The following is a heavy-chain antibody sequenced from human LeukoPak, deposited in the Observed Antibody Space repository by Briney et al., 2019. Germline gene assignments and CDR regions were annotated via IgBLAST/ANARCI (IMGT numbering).Heavy chain of an antibody. V-gene: IGHV4-34*01. CDR2: INHSGST. J-gene: IGHJ4*02. CDR3: ARVATGQTPDFDY. Sequence: PSETLSLTCAVYGGSFSGYYWSWIRQPPGKGLEWIGEINHSGSTNYNPSLKSRVTISVDTSKNQFSLKLSSVTAADTAVYYCARVATGQTPDFDYWGQGTLVTVSS. D-gene: IGHD1-1*01. CDR1: GGSFSGYY.